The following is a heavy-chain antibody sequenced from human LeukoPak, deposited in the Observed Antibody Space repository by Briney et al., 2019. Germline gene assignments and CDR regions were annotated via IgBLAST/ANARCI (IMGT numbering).Heavy chain of an antibody. Sequence: GGSLRLSCAASGFTFSGSALHWVRQASGKGLEWIGRIRSKTNNYATTYAASVTGRFTISRDDAENTAYLQMNSLKTEGTAVYTCVRVPITYGYGFVDQWGQGTLVTVSS. J-gene: IGHJ4*02. CDR3: VRVPITYGYGFVDQ. CDR1: GFTFSGSA. V-gene: IGHV3-73*01. CDR2: IRSKTNNYAT. D-gene: IGHD5-18*01.